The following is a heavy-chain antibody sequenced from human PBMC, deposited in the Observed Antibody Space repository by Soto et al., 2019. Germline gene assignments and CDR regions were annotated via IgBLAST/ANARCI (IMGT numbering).Heavy chain of an antibody. CDR2: INHSGST. Sequence: KASETLSLTCAVYGGSFSGYYWSWIRQPPGKGLEWIGEINHSGSTNYNPSLKSRVTISVDTSKNQFSLKLSSVTAADTAVYYCARGPPIFGVVIVSDRRRPNYYYYYYMDVWGKGTTVTVSS. CDR3: ARGPPIFGVVIVSDRRRPNYYYYYYMDV. J-gene: IGHJ6*03. D-gene: IGHD3-3*01. V-gene: IGHV4-34*01. CDR1: GGSFSGYY.